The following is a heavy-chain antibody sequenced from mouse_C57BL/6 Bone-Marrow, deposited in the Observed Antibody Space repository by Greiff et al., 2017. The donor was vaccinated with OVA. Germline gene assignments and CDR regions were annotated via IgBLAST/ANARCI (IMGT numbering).Heavy chain of an antibody. CDR3: ARSPSPYYFDY. J-gene: IGHJ2*01. CDR2: IWWDDDK. V-gene: IGHV8-8*01. CDR1: GFSLSTFGMG. Sequence: QVTLKESGPGILQPSQTLSLTCSFSGFSLSTFGMGVGWIRQPSGMGLEWLAHIWWDDDKYYNPALKSRLTISMDTSKNQVFLKIANVDTADTATYYCARSPSPYYFDYWGQGTTLTVSS.